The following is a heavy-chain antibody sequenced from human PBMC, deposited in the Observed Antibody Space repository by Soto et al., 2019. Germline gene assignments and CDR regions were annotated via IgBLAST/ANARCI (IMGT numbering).Heavy chain of an antibody. CDR3: ARGFTYYDFWSGYYPFLMDV. D-gene: IGHD3-3*01. J-gene: IGHJ6*04. CDR2: IYYSGST. Sequence: PSETLSLTCTVSGGSISSYYWSWIRQPPGKGLEWIGYIYYSGSTNYNPSLKSRVTISVDTSKNQFSLKLSSVTAADTAVYYCARGFTYYDFWSGYYPFLMDVWGKGTTVTVSS. CDR1: GGSISSYY. V-gene: IGHV4-59*01.